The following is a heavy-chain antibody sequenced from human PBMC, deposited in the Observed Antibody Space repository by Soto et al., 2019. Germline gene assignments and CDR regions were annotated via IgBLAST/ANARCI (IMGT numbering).Heavy chain of an antibody. CDR2: IENDGTSA. Sequence: GGSLRLSCQPHGFTFNNYCMHWLRQDPGKGLVWVSRIENDGTSALYADYVKGRVTISRDKATDTLYLLMYYLRVEDTAVYYCARDTPHNWFAPWGKGTLVTVS. V-gene: IGHV3-74*01. CDR3: ARDTPHNWFAP. J-gene: IGHJ5*02. CDR1: GFTFNNYC.